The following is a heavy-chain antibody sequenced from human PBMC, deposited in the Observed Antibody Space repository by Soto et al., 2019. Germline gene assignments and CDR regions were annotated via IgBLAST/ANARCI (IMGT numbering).Heavy chain of an antibody. V-gene: IGHV4-30-2*01. J-gene: IGHJ5*02. D-gene: IGHD3-16*01. CDR1: GASDRSGGDS. CDR2: ISPSGRP. CDR3: TGGRLS. Sequence: QVQLQESGSRLVRPSQPLSLTCSVSGASDRSGGDSWSWIRQAPGKGPEWIGFISPSGRPAYSPSLKSRVSIAVDTSKNQISLELSSVTAADPAVYYCTGGRLSWGPGTPVTVS.